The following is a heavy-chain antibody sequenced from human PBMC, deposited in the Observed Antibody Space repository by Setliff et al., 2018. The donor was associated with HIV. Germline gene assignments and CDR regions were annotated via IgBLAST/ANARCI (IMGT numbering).Heavy chain of an antibody. D-gene: IGHD1-1*01. CDR1: GLTLSTYS. CDR3: AKVDDGQCNTFNCRDFDY. Sequence: GGSLRLSCAASGLTLSTYSMSWVRQAPGKGLEWVSAIDPTGTYTYYADAVKGRFTISRDNFRNTLSLQMNSLTAEDSAIYYCAKVDDGQCNTFNCRDFDYWGPGTLVTVSS. J-gene: IGHJ4*02. V-gene: IGHV3-23*05. CDR2: IDPTGTYT.